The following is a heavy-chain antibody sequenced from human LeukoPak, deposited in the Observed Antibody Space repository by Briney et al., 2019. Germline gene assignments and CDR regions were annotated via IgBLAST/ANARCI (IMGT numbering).Heavy chain of an antibody. V-gene: IGHV3-21*01. J-gene: IGHJ4*02. CDR1: GFTFSTYT. CDR2: ISITDAYT. D-gene: IGHD3-10*01. Sequence: GGSLRLSCAASGFTFSTYTMGWVRQAPGKGLEWVSSISITDAYTYYADSVKGRFTISRDNAKNSLYLQMNSLRAEDTAVYYCARGRANYDSGSFVYWGQGTLVTVSS. CDR3: ARGRANYDSGSFVY.